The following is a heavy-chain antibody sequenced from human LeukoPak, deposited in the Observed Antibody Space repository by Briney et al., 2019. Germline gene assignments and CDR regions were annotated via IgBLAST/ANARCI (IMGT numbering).Heavy chain of an antibody. CDR2: ITASGETT. V-gene: IGHV3-23*01. D-gene: IGHD1-14*01. CDR3: ARDLSYNLEY. Sequence: GGSLRLSCAASGFTFSAYAMRWVRQAPGKGLEWVSSITASGETTYYADSVKGRFTISRDNAKNTLYLQMNSLRAEDTAVYYCARDLSYNLEYWGQGTLVTVSS. CDR1: GFTFSAYA. J-gene: IGHJ4*02.